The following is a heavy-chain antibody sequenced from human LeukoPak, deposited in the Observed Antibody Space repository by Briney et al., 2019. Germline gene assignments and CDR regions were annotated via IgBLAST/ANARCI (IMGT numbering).Heavy chain of an antibody. J-gene: IGHJ3*02. CDR2: ISGSGGTT. Sequence: GGSLGLSCAASGLTFNSYGMSWVRQAPGKGLEWVSVISGSGGTTYYADSVKGRFTISRDNSKNTVYLQMSSLRAEGTAVYYCAKDGVGYYDSSGFYLDAFDIWGQGTMVTVSS. CDR1: GLTFNSYG. V-gene: IGHV3-23*01. D-gene: IGHD3-22*01. CDR3: AKDGVGYYDSSGFYLDAFDI.